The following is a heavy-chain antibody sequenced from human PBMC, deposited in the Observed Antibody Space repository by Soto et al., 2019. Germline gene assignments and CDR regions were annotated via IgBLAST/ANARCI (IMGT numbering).Heavy chain of an antibody. CDR1: GCSIRNSY. D-gene: IGHD3-10*01. J-gene: IGHJ4*02. Sequence: QGQLQESGPGLVKPSETLSLTCSVSGCSIRNSYWTWIRQPAGKGLEWIGRIYTSGNSDYNPSLKSRVTMSADTSKNLLSLRLSSVTAADSAAYYCARRWFGKPPGYLDYLGQGIRVNISS. V-gene: IGHV4-4*07. CDR2: IYTSGNS. CDR3: ARRWFGKPPGYLDY.